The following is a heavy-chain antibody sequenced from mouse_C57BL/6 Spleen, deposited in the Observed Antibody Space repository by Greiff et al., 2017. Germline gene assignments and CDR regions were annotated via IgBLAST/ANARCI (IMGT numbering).Heavy chain of an antibody. CDR3: ARYRYDYEYYFDY. Sequence: EVKLMESGPGLAKPSQTRSLTCSVTGYSITSDYWNWIRKFPGNKLEYMGYISYSGSTYYNPSLKSRISITRDTSKNQYYLQLNSVTTEDTATYYCARYRYDYEYYFDYWGQGTTLTVSS. J-gene: IGHJ2*01. V-gene: IGHV3-8*01. CDR2: ISYSGST. D-gene: IGHD2-4*01. CDR1: GYSITSDY.